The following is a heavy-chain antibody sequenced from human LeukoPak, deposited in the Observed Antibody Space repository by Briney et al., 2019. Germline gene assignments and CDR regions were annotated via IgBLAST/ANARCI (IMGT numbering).Heavy chain of an antibody. V-gene: IGHV4-31*03. D-gene: IGHD3-22*01. Sequence: SQTLSLTCTVSGGSISSGGYYWTWVRQLPGKGLGWIGYIYSSGSTYYNPSLKSRVTISVDTSKNQFALNLTSVTAADTAVYYCARDNTGYNWLDPWGQGTLVTVSS. J-gene: IGHJ5*02. CDR2: IYSSGST. CDR1: GGSISSGGYY. CDR3: ARDNTGYNWLDP.